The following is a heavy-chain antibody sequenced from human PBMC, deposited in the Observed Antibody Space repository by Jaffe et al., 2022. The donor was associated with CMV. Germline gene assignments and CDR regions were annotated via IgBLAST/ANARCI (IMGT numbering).Heavy chain of an antibody. Sequence: QVQLQQWGAGLLKPSETLSLTCAVYGGSFSGYYWSWIRQPPGKGLEWIGEINHSGSTNYNPSLKSRVTISVDTSKNQFSLKLSSVTAADTAVYYCRIYDSSGYYLGRLGEIDYWGQGTLVTVSS. V-gene: IGHV4-34*01. J-gene: IGHJ4*02. D-gene: IGHD3-22*01. CDR2: INHSGST. CDR1: GGSFSGYY. CDR3: RIYDSSGYYLGRLGEIDY.